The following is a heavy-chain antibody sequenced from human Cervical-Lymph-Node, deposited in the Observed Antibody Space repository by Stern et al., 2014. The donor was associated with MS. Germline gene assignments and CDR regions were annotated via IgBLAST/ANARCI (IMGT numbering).Heavy chain of an antibody. V-gene: IGHV1-24*01. CDR2: FDPEDGET. J-gene: IGHJ3*02. CDR3: ATEGRLDDAFDI. CDR1: GYTLTEFS. Sequence: VQLLESGAEVKKPGASVKVSCKVSGYTLTEFSMHWVRQAPGKGLEWMGGFDPEDGETIYAQKFQGRVTMTEDTSTDTAYMELSSLRSEDTAVYYCATEGRLDDAFDIWGQGTMVTVSS. D-gene: IGHD1-1*01.